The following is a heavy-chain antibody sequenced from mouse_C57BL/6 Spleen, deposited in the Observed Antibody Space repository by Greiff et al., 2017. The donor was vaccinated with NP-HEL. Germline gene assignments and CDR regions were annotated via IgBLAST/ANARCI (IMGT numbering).Heavy chain of an antibody. CDR1: GYAFSSYW. CDR2: IYPGDGDT. V-gene: IGHV1-80*01. Sequence: QVQLQQSGAELVKPGASVKISCNASGYAFSSYWMNWVQQRPGTGLEWVGQIYPGDGDTNYNGTFKGKATLTADKSSCTGYMQLSSLTSEDSAVYFCARGITGDFDDWGQGTTLTVSS. D-gene: IGHD4-1*01. J-gene: IGHJ2*01. CDR3: ARGITGDFDD.